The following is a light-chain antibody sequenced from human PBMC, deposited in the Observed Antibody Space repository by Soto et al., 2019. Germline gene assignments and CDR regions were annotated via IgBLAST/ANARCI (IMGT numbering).Light chain of an antibody. CDR1: HSVSSSY. J-gene: IGKJ1*01. CDR3: QQYGSSGT. Sequence: VVTQSPGTLSLSPGERATLSCRASHSVSSSYLAWYQQKPGQAPRLLIYGASSRATGIPDRFSGSGSGTDFTLTISRLEPEDFAVYYCQQYGSSGTFGQGTKVDI. V-gene: IGKV3-20*01. CDR2: GAS.